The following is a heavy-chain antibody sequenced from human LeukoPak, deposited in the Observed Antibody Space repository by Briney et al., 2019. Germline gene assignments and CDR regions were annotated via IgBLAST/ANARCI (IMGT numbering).Heavy chain of an antibody. Sequence: SETLSLTCTVSGGSISSYYWSWIRQPPGKGLEGIGYIYYSGSTNYNPSLKSRVTISVDTSKNQFSLKLSSVTAADTAVYYCARHISSSSWYRRDWFDPWGQGTLVTVSS. CDR3: ARHISSSSWYRRDWFDP. CDR2: IYYSGST. J-gene: IGHJ5*02. V-gene: IGHV4-59*08. D-gene: IGHD6-13*01. CDR1: GGSISSYY.